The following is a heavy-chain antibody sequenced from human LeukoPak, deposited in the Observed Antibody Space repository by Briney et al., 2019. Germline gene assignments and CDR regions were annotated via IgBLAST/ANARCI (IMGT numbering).Heavy chain of an antibody. J-gene: IGHJ5*02. V-gene: IGHV3-23*01. CDR3: AKSFWSGDPSWFDP. D-gene: IGHD3-3*01. CDR2: ISGSGGST. Sequence: GGSLRLSCAASGFAFSSYAMNWVRQAPGKGLEWVSTISGSGGSTYYADSVKGRFTISRDNSKNTLYLQMNSLRAEDTAVYYCAKSFWSGDPSWFDPWGQGTLVTVSS. CDR1: GFAFSSYA.